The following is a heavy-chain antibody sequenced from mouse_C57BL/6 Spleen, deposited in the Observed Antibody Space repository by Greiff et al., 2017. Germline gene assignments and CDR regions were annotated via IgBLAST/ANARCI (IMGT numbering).Heavy chain of an antibody. CDR1: GFSFTDYY. J-gene: IGHJ2*01. Sequence: EVKLVESGGGLVQPGGSLSLSCAASGFSFTDYYMSWVRQPPGKALEWLGFIRNKANGDTTEYSASVNVRFTFSRDISQSILYLQMYSQRTEHSATYSCTSLHINPYYFDYWGQGTTLTVSS. CDR2: IRNKANGDTT. D-gene: IGHD1-1*01. CDR3: TSLHINPYYFDY. V-gene: IGHV7-3*01.